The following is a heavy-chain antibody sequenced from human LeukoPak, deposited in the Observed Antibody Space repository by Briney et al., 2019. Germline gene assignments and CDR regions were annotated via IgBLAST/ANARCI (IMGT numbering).Heavy chain of an antibody. J-gene: IGHJ5*02. V-gene: IGHV4-38-2*02. CDR2: MYHSGST. Sequence: PPETLSLTCTVSGYSISSGHYWGWIRQPPGKGLEWIGSMYHSGSTYYNPPLKSRVTISEDTSKNQFSLKLRSVTAADTAVYYCARGPRFGELLWHWFDPWGQGTLVTVSS. CDR3: ARGPRFGELLWHWFDP. CDR1: GYSISSGHY. D-gene: IGHD3-10*01.